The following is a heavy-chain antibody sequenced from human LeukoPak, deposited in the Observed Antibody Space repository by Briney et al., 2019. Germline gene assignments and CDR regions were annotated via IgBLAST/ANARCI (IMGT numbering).Heavy chain of an antibody. J-gene: IGHJ6*03. CDR1: GFTFSSYG. V-gene: IGHV3-30*02. Sequence: GGSLRLSCATSGFTFSSYGMHWVRQAPGEGREWVAFIRYDGSNKYYADSVKGRFTISRDNSKNTLYLQMNSLRAEDTAVYYCAKDWDPLSISDYYMDVWGKGTTVTVSS. CDR2: IRYDGSNK. CDR3: AKDWDPLSISDYYMDV. D-gene: IGHD3-3*01.